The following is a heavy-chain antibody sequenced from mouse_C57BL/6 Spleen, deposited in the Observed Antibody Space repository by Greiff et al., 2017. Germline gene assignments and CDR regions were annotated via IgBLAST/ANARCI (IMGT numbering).Heavy chain of an antibody. CDR3: ARNGGLRQGAWFAY. CDR2: IWSGGST. CDR1: GFSLTSYG. V-gene: IGHV2-2*01. D-gene: IGHD2-4*01. J-gene: IGHJ3*01. Sequence: VKLLQSGPGLVQPSQSLSITCTVSGFSLTSYGVHWVRQSPGKGLEWLGVIWSGGSTDYNAAFISRLSISKDNSKSQVFFKMNSLQADDTAIYYCARNGGLRQGAWFAYWGQGTLVTVSA.